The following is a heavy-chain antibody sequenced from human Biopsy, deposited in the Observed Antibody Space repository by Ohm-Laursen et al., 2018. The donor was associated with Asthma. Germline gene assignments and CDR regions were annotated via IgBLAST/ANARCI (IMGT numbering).Heavy chain of an antibody. D-gene: IGHD3-3*01. Sequence: SLRLSCTASGFTFHNYVMHWVRQAPGKGLEWVAVVSYDGGVAHYADSMKGRFTISRDNAKSTLYLQMNRLRTDDTAAYFCAKRRGYSDLTDFDHWGQGTLVTVSS. J-gene: IGHJ4*02. CDR3: AKRRGYSDLTDFDH. CDR2: VSYDGGVA. CDR1: GFTFHNYV. V-gene: IGHV3-30-3*01.